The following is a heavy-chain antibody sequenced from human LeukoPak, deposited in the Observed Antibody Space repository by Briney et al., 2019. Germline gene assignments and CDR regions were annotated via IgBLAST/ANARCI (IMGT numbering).Heavy chain of an antibody. CDR1: GGSFSGYY. J-gene: IGHJ4*02. CDR2: INHSGST. V-gene: IGHV4-34*01. D-gene: IGHD5-18*01. Sequence: SETLSLTCAVYGGSFSGYYWSWIRQPPGKGLEWIGEINHSGSTNYNPSLKGRVTISVDTSKNQFSLKLSSVTAADTAVYYCARVRYSYAYYFDYWGQGTLVTVSS. CDR3: ARVRYSYAYYFDY.